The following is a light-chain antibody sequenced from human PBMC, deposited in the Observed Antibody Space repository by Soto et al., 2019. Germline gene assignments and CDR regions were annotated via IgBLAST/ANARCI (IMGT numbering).Light chain of an antibody. J-gene: IGKJ5*01. Sequence: LVLTQAPATLSLSPGERATLSCSSSQSVSSFLFWYQQKSGQAPRLLIYDASNRATGIPARFSGSGFGTEFTLTIPSLQVEDFALYYCQQHNNWPPITFGQGTRLEIK. CDR3: QQHNNWPPIT. CDR2: DAS. CDR1: QSVSSF. V-gene: IGKV3-11*01.